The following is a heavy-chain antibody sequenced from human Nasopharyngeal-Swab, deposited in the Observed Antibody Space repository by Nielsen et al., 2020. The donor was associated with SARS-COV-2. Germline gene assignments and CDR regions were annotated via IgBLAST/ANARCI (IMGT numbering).Heavy chain of an antibody. V-gene: IGHV3-11*01. CDR2: ISSSGSTI. CDR3: ARDRYSYGHYIYWYFDL. D-gene: IGHD5-18*01. J-gene: IGHJ2*01. Sequence: GESLKISCAASGFTFSDYYMSWIRQAPGKGLEWVSYISSSGSTIYYADSMKGRFTISRDNAKNSLYLQMNSLRAEDTAVYYCARDRYSYGHYIYWYFDLWGRGTLVTVSS. CDR1: GFTFSDYY.